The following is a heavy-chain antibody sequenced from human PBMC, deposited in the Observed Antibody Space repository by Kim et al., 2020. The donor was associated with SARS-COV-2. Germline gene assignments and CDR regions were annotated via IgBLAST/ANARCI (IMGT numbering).Heavy chain of an antibody. CDR2: GSGDST. J-gene: IGHJ4*02. Sequence: GSGDSTYYADSVRGQFTISRDNSKLTLYLQMNSLRADDTAVYYCAKGLSHWGQGTLVTVSS. V-gene: IGHV3-23*01. CDR3: AKGLSH.